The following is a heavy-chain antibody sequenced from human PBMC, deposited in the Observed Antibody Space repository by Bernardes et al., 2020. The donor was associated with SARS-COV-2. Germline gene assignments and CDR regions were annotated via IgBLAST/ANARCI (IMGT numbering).Heavy chain of an antibody. J-gene: IGHJ3*02. V-gene: IGHV4-4*07. CDR3: ARDRKVSIFGVVIIADAFDI. Sequence: SEPLSLTCTVSGGSISSYYWSWIRQPAGKGLEWIGRIYTSGSTNYNPSLKSRVTMSVDTSKNQFSLKLSSVTAADTAVYYCARDRKVSIFGVVIIADAFDIWGQGTMVTVSS. CDR1: GGSISSYY. D-gene: IGHD3-3*01. CDR2: IYTSGST.